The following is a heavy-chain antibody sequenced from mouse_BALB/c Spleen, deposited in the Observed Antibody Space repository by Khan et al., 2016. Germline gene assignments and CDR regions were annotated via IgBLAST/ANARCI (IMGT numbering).Heavy chain of an antibody. J-gene: IGHJ4*01. Sequence: QIQLVQSGPELKKPGETVKISCKASGYTFTDYSMHWVKQAPGKGLQWMGWINTETGEPTYADDFKGRFAFSLETSASTAYLQINNLKHEEPATFCCSRRRHDAMDYWGQGTSVTVSS. CDR1: GYTFTDYS. CDR3: SRRRHDAMDY. V-gene: IGHV9-2-1*01. CDR2: INTETGEP.